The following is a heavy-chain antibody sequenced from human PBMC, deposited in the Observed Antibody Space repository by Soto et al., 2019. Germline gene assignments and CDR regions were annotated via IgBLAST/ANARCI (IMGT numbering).Heavy chain of an antibody. CDR2: IYYSGST. J-gene: IGHJ5*02. CDR3: ARAIWLGELLVHDWFDP. D-gene: IGHD3-10*01. CDR1: GGSISSSSYY. Sequence: QLQLQESGPGLVKPSETLSLTCTVSGGSISSSSYYWGWIRQPPGKGLEWIGSIYYSGSTYYNPSLKRRVTISVDTSKNQFSLKLSSVTAADTAVYYCARAIWLGELLVHDWFDPWGQGTLVTVSS. V-gene: IGHV4-39*01.